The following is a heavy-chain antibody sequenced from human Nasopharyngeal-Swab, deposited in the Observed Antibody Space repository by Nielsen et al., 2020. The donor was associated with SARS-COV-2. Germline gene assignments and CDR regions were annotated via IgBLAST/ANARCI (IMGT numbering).Heavy chain of an antibody. V-gene: IGHV4-59*08. Sequence: SETLSLTCTLSGGSISSYYWNWIRQPPGKGLEWIGYIHYSGSTTYNPSLKSRVTRSVDTSKNQFSLKLSSVTAADTAVYYCARHLSPASGGNAFDIWGQGTMVTVSS. D-gene: IGHD6-19*01. CDR3: ARHLSPASGGNAFDI. CDR2: IHYSGST. CDR1: GGSISSYY. J-gene: IGHJ3*02.